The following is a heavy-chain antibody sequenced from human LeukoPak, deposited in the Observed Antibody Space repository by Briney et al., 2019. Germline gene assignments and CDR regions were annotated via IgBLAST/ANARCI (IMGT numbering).Heavy chain of an antibody. V-gene: IGHV1-3*01. Sequence: GASVKVSCKASGYTFTSYAMHWVRQAPGQRLEWMGWINAGNGNTKYSQKFQGRVTITRDTSASTAYMELSSLRSEDTAVYYCARDAVVTPGGNWFDPWGQGTLVTVSS. J-gene: IGHJ5*02. CDR3: ARDAVVTPGGNWFDP. CDR1: GYTFTSYA. CDR2: INAGNGNT. D-gene: IGHD4-23*01.